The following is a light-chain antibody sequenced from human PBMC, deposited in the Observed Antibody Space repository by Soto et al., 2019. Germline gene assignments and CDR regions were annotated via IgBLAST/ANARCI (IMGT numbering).Light chain of an antibody. Sequence: EIVLTQSPGTLSLSPGERATLSCRASQSVSNYLAWYQQKPGQAPRLLIYGASRRATVIPDRFSGSGSGTDFTPAMSRQEPEDFSVYYCEQDGGSPQMFGQGTNVVVK. CDR1: QSVSNY. J-gene: IGKJ1*01. CDR3: EQDGGSPQM. CDR2: GAS. V-gene: IGKV3-20*01.